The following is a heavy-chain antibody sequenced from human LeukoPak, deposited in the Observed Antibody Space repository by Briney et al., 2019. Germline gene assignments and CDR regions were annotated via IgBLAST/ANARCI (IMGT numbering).Heavy chain of an antibody. CDR3: AKSPTYYYDSSGYPSFDY. J-gene: IGHJ4*02. V-gene: IGHV3-23*01. CDR1: GFTFNSYA. CDR2: ISGSGGST. Sequence: GGSLRLSCAASGFTFNSYAMSWVRQAPGKGLEWVSAISGSGGSTYYADSVKGRFTISRDNSKNTLYLQMNSLRAEDTAVYYCAKSPTYYYDSSGYPSFDYWGQGTLVTVSS. D-gene: IGHD3-22*01.